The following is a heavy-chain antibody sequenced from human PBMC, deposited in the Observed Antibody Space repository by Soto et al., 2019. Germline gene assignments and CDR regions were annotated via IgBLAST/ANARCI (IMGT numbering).Heavy chain of an antibody. Sequence: PGGSLRLSCAASGFTFSSYGMHWVRQAPGKGLEWVAVIWYDGSNKYYADSVKGRFTISRDNSKNTLYLQMNSLRAEDTAVYYCARDSYDSSGYCNYWGQGTLVTVSS. CDR3: ARDSYDSSGYCNY. J-gene: IGHJ4*02. D-gene: IGHD3-22*01. V-gene: IGHV3-33*01. CDR2: IWYDGSNK. CDR1: GFTFSSYG.